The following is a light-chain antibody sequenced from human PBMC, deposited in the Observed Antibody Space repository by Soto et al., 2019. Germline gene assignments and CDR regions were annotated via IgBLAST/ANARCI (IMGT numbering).Light chain of an antibody. J-gene: IGLJ2*01. CDR1: RSDVGIYNL. V-gene: IGLV2-23*01. Sequence: QSALTQPASGAGSPGQSSTISCTGTRSDVGIYNLVSWYQQHPGKSPKLMIYEGSKRSSGVSNRFSGSKSGNTASLTISGRQAEDDADYYCCSYAGSSTVVFGGGTQL. CDR3: CSYAGSSTVV. CDR2: EGS.